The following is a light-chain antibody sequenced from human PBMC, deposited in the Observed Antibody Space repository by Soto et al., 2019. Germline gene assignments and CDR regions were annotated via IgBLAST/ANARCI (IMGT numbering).Light chain of an antibody. Sequence: EIVLTQSPGTLSLSPGERATLSCRASQSVSSSYLAWYQQKPGQAPRLLIFGASTRATGIPARFSGSGSGTEFTLTIDSLQSEDFAVYYCQQRSNWPRTFGQGTKVDIK. CDR2: GAS. CDR3: QQRSNWPRT. CDR1: QSVSSSY. V-gene: IGKV3D-20*02. J-gene: IGKJ1*01.